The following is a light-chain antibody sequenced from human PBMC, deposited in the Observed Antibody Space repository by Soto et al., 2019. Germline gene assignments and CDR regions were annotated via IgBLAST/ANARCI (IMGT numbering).Light chain of an antibody. CDR2: SNN. CDR1: SSNIGSNT. V-gene: IGLV1-44*01. Sequence: QSVLTQPPSASGTPGQRVTISCSGSSSNIGSNTVNWYQQLPGTAPKLLIYSNNPRPSGVPDRFSGSKSGTSASLAISGRQSEDEADYYCAAWDDSLNGYVFGTGTKLTVL. J-gene: IGLJ1*01. CDR3: AAWDDSLNGYV.